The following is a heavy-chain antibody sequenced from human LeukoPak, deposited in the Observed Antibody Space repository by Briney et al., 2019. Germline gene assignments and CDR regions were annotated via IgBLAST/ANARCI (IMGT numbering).Heavy chain of an antibody. J-gene: IGHJ4*02. Sequence: GGSLRLSCAASGFTFSTYAMSWVRQAPGKGLEWVSAISGSGGSTYYADSVKGRFTISRDNSKNTLYLQMNSLRAEDTPIYYCAKDQSATSARDFDYWGQGTLVTVSS. CDR1: GFTFSTYA. CDR2: ISGSGGST. V-gene: IGHV3-23*01. CDR3: AKDQSATSARDFDY.